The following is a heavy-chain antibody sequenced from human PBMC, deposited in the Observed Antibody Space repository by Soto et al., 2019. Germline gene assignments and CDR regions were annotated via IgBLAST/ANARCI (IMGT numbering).Heavy chain of an antibody. Sequence: QLQLQESGPGLVKPSETLSHTCTVSGGSISSSSYYWGWIRQPPGKGLEWIGSIYYSGSTYYNPSLKSRVTISVDTSKNQFSLKLSSVTAADTAVYYCARQSSSWYSRGYWGQGTLVTVSS. V-gene: IGHV4-39*01. CDR2: IYYSGST. J-gene: IGHJ4*02. CDR1: GGSISSSSYY. D-gene: IGHD6-13*01. CDR3: ARQSSSWYSRGY.